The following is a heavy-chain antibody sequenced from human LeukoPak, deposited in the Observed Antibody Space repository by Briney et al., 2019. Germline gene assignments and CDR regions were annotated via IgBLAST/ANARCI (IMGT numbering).Heavy chain of an antibody. CDR3: AKRSDYGDNGNYFDY. CDR2: ISGRDSNT. D-gene: IGHD4-23*01. V-gene: IGHV3-23*01. Sequence: GGSLRLSCAVSGFTFSSYAMKWARQAPGKGLEWVSTISGRDSNTYYADSVEGRFTTSRDNSKNTLYLQMNSLRAEDTAVYYCAKRSDYGDNGNYFDYWGQGIPVTVSS. J-gene: IGHJ4*02. CDR1: GFTFSSYA.